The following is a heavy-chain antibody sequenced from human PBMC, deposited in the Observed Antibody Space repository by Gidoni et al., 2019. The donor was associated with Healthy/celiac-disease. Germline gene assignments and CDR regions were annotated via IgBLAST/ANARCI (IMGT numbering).Heavy chain of an antibody. D-gene: IGHD3-3*01. J-gene: IGHJ3*02. Sequence: EVQLVESGGGLVKPGGSLRLSCAASGFTFSNACMSWVRQAPGKGLEWVGHIKSKTDGGTTDYAAPVKGRFTISRDDSKNTLYLQMNSLKTEDTAVYYCTTEYYDFWSGYFDAFDIWGQGTMVTVSS. CDR1: GFTFSNAC. CDR3: TTEYYDFWSGYFDAFDI. V-gene: IGHV3-15*01. CDR2: IKSKTDGGTT.